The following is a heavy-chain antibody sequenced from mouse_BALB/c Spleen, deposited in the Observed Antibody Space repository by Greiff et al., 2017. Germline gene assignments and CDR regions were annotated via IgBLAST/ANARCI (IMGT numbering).Heavy chain of an antibody. J-gene: IGHJ3*01. CDR1: GYTVTDYN. D-gene: IGHD1-2*01. CDR3: ARSELLLRGFAY. V-gene: IGHV1-18*01. Sequence: EGQLQQSGPELGKPGASGKRHCKASGYTVTDYNMDWVKQSHGKSLEWIGDINPNNGGTIYNQKFKGKATLTVDKSSSTAYMELRSLTSEDTAVYYCARSELLLRGFAYWGPGTLVTVSA. CDR2: INPNNGGT.